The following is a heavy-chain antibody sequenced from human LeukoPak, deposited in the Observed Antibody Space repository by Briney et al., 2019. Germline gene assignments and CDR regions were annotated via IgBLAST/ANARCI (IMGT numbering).Heavy chain of an antibody. Sequence: SQTLSLTCTVSGGSISSGSYYWSWIRQPAGKGLEWIGRIYTSGSTNYNPSLKSRVTISVDTSKNQFSLKLSSVTAADTAVYYCARDPLFGYWGQGTLVTVSS. V-gene: IGHV4-61*02. CDR2: IYTSGST. CDR1: GGSISSGSYY. CDR3: ARDPLFGY. J-gene: IGHJ4*02.